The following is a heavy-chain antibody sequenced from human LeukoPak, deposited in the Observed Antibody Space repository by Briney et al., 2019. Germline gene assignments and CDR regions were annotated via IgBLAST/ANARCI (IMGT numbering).Heavy chain of an antibody. Sequence: PSETLSLTCTVSGGSISGYYWSWIRQPPGKGLEWIGNIYYSGSTSYNPSLKSRVTISVDTSKNQFSLKLSSVTAADTAVYYCAREGARWEPSFSAFDIWGQGTMVTVSS. CDR3: AREGARWEPSFSAFDI. CDR2: IYYSGST. D-gene: IGHD1-26*01. V-gene: IGHV4-59*01. CDR1: GGSISGYY. J-gene: IGHJ3*02.